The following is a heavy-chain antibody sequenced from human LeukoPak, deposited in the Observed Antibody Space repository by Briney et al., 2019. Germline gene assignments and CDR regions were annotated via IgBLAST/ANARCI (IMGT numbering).Heavy chain of an antibody. Sequence: SETLSLTCGVSGGSFSGYYWSWIRQPPGKGLEWIGYIYYSGSTNYNPSLKSRVTISVDTSKNQFSLKLSSVTAADTAVYYCARHDGGGYYDSSGYFDYWGQGTLVTVSS. D-gene: IGHD3-22*01. CDR2: IYYSGST. CDR1: GGSFSGYY. CDR3: ARHDGGGYYDSSGYFDY. V-gene: IGHV4-59*08. J-gene: IGHJ4*02.